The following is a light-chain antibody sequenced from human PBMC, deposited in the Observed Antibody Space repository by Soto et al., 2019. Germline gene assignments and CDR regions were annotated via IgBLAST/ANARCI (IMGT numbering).Light chain of an antibody. J-gene: IGKJ4*01. Sequence: DIQMTQSPSTLSASVGDRVTITCRASQSISSWLAWYQQKPGKAPKLLIYDASSLESGVPSRFSGSGSGTEFTLPISSLQPDDFATYYRQQYNSYLLTFGGGTEVEIK. CDR3: QQYNSYLLT. CDR2: DAS. CDR1: QSISSW. V-gene: IGKV1-5*01.